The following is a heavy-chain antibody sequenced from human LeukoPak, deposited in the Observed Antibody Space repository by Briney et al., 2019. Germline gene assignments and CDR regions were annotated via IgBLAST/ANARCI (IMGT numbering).Heavy chain of an antibody. D-gene: IGHD3-3*01. V-gene: IGHV3-21*01. Sequence: PGGSLRLSCAASGFTFSSHSMTWVRQAPGKGPEWVSSISISSNYIYYADSVKGRFTISRDNAKNTLYLQMNSLRAEDTAVYYCARDHTYYDFWSGPNYYYYGMDVWGQGTTVTVSS. CDR2: ISISSNYI. CDR1: GFTFSSHS. CDR3: ARDHTYYDFWSGPNYYYYGMDV. J-gene: IGHJ6*02.